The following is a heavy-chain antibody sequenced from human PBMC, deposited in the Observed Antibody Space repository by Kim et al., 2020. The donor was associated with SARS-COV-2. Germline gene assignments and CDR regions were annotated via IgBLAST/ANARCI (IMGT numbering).Heavy chain of an antibody. CDR3: ARGGVYPRAKTDY. D-gene: IGHD3-10*01. J-gene: IGHJ4*02. V-gene: IGHV3-11*01. Sequence: YADAGKGRLTNARENAKNSLYLQMNSLRAEDTAVYYCARGGVYPRAKTDYWGQGTLVTVSS.